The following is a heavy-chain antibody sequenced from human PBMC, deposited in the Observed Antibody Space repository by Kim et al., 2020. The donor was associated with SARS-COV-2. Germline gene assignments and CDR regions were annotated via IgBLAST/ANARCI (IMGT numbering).Heavy chain of an antibody. CDR1: GGSFSGYY. J-gene: IGHJ4*02. CDR2: INHSGST. V-gene: IGHV4-34*01. Sequence: SETLSLTCAVYGGSFSGYYWSWIRQPPGKGLEWIGEINHSGSTNYNPSLKSRVTISVDTSKNQFSLKLSSVTAADTAVYYCARYPLAIDSFDYWGQGTLVTVSS. D-gene: IGHD3-3*01. CDR3: ARYPLAIDSFDY.